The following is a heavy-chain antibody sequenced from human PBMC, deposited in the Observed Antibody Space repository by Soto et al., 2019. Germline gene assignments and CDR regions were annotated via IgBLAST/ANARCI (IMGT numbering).Heavy chain of an antibody. J-gene: IGHJ3*02. V-gene: IGHV4-61*01. CDR2: IYNSGIT. CDR1: GGSVSSGSHY. D-gene: IGHD6-19*01. CDR3: ARGDLGWGYAFDI. Sequence: PSETLSLTCTVSGGSVSSGSHYWSWIRQSPGKGLEWIGYIYNSGITKYNATLKSRATISVDTSKNQFSLKLSSVTAADTAVYYCARGDLGWGYAFDIWGQGTMVTVSS.